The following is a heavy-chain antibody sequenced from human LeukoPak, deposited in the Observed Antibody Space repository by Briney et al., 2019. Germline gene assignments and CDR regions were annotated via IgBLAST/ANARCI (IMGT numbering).Heavy chain of an antibody. Sequence: ASVNVSCKASGYTFTSYAMNWVRQAPGQGLEWMGWINTNTGNPTYAQGFTGRFVFSLDTSVSTAYLQISSLKAEDTAVYYCARSAAPYYDAFRFDPWGQGTLVTVSS. J-gene: IGHJ5*02. CDR2: INTNTGNP. V-gene: IGHV7-4-1*02. D-gene: IGHD3-22*01. CDR1: GYTFTSYA. CDR3: ARSAAPYYDAFRFDP.